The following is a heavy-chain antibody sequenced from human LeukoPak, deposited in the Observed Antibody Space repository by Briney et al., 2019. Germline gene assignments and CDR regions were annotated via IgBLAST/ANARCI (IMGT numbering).Heavy chain of an antibody. V-gene: IGHV4-34*01. Sequence: SETLSLTCAVYGGSFSGYYWSWIRQPPGKGLEWIGEINHSGSTNYNPSLKSRVTISVDTSKNQFSLKLSSVTAADTAVYYCARGSDLGRGIDYRGQGTLVTVSS. CDR3: ARGSDLGRGIDY. J-gene: IGHJ4*02. CDR1: GGSFSGYY. CDR2: INHSGST. D-gene: IGHD2-15*01.